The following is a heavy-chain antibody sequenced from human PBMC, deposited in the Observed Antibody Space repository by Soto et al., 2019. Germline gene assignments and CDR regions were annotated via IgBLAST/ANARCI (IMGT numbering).Heavy chain of an antibody. CDR2: IYYSGST. J-gene: IGHJ5*02. D-gene: IGHD3-22*01. CDR3: AGSDYDSSWWVDP. V-gene: IGHV4-39*01. CDR1: GGSIISSSYY. Sequence: SETLSLTCTFSGGSIISSSYYWGWIRQPPGKGLEWIGSIYYSGSTYYNPSLKSRVTISVDTSKNQFSLKLSSVTAADTAVYYCAGSDYDSSWWVDPWGQGTLVTVSS.